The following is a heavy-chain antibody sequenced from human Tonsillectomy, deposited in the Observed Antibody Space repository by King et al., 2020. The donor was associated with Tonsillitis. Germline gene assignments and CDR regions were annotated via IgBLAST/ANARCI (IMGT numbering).Heavy chain of an antibody. CDR2: IYWDDDK. Sequence: ITLKESGPTLVKPTQTLTLTCTFSGFSLTTSGVGVGWIRQPPGKALEWLARIYWDDDKRYSPSLKTRPTITKDTSKNQVVLTMTNMDPVDTATIYFARLYSGKNWFAPWGQGTLVTVSS. V-gene: IGHV2-5*02. CDR3: ARLYSGKNWFAP. J-gene: IGHJ5*02. D-gene: IGHD1-26*01. CDR1: GFSLTTSGVG.